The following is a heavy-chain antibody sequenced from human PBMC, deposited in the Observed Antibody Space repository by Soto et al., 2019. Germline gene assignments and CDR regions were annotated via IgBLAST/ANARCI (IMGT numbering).Heavy chain of an antibody. J-gene: IGHJ6*02. Sequence: QVQLVESGGGVVQPGRSLRLSCAASGFTFSSYAMHWVRQAPGKGLEWVAVISYDGSNKYYADSVKGRFTISRDNYKNTLYLQMNSRRAEDTAVYYCAIDGLNEQRQLSFGIDVWGQGTTVTVFS. CDR3: AIDGLNEQRQLSFGIDV. CDR1: GFTFSSYA. D-gene: IGHD6-25*01. CDR2: ISYDGSNK. V-gene: IGHV3-30-3*01.